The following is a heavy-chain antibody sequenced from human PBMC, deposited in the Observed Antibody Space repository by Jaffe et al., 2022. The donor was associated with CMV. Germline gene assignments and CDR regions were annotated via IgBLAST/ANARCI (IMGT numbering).Heavy chain of an antibody. CDR3: ARKYGGYFFDY. V-gene: IGHV4-34*01. CDR1: GGSFSGYY. D-gene: IGHD5-12*01. CDR2: INQSGSI. Sequence: QVQLQQWGAGLLKPSETLSLTCAVYGGSFSGYYWSWIRQTPGKGLEWIGEINQSGSINSNPSLKSRVTMSIDTSKNQFSLRLTSLIAADTAVYYCARKYGGYFFDYWGQGALVTVSS. J-gene: IGHJ4*02.